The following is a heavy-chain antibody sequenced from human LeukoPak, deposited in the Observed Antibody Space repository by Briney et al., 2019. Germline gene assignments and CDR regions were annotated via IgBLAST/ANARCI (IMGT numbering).Heavy chain of an antibody. CDR1: GFTFSSYA. D-gene: IGHD6-19*01. CDR3: ARDIHSGPGIGYFDY. V-gene: IGHV3-30*04. CDR2: ISYGGSDQ. Sequence: LTGGSLRLSCAASGFTFSSYAMHWVRQAPGKGLEWVAVISYGGSDQYYADSVRGRFTISRDISKNRLYLQMNSLRAEDTAVYYCARDIHSGPGIGYFDYWGQGTLVTVSS. J-gene: IGHJ4*02.